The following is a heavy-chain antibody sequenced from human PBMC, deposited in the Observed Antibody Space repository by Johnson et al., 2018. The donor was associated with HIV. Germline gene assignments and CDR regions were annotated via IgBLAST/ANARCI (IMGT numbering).Heavy chain of an antibody. Sequence: VQLVESGGGLIQPGGSLRLSCAASGFIVSNNYMTWVRQAPGKGLEWVSTLYSGGRTYYADSVKGRFTISRDNSENTVYLQMNSLRAEDTAVYFCARDLIPDSTFFYDTTSDVPDALDIWGQGTLVTVSS. CDR2: LYSGGRT. CDR3: ARDLIPDSTFFYDTTSDVPDALDI. D-gene: IGHD2/OR15-2a*01. V-gene: IGHV3-53*01. J-gene: IGHJ3*02. CDR1: GFIVSNNY.